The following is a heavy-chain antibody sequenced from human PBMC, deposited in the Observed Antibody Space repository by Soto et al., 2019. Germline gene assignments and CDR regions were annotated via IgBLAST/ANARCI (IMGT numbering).Heavy chain of an antibody. Sequence: PGESLKISCKGSGYSFSTHWIGWVRQMPGKGLEWMAIIYPGDSDTRYSPSFQGQVTVSADKSTSTAYLQWSSLKASDTAMYYCARRDMGDAFDIWGQGTMVTVSS. CDR3: ARRDMGDAFDI. CDR2: IYPGDSDT. CDR1: GYSFSTHW. D-gene: IGHD1-26*01. V-gene: IGHV5-51*01. J-gene: IGHJ3*02.